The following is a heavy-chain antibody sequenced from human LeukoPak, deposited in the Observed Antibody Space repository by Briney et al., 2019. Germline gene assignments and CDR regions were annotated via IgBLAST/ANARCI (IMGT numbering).Heavy chain of an antibody. CDR1: GFTFSSFD. CDR3: ARADCSGSTCYLRRSWFDP. Sequence: PGGSLRLSCAASGFTFSSFDMNWVRQAPGKGLELVSSISTSSRYIHYRDSVKGRFTISRDDAKNSLYLQMNSLRVEDTAVCYCARADCSGSTCYLRRSWFDPWGQGTLVTVSS. D-gene: IGHD2-2*01. V-gene: IGHV3-21*01. CDR2: ISTSSRYI. J-gene: IGHJ5*02.